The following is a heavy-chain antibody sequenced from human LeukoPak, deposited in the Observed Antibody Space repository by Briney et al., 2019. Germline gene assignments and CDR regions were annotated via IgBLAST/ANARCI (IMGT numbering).Heavy chain of an antibody. J-gene: IGHJ5*01. D-gene: IGHD4-17*01. CDR3: ARGAYGDYDS. CDR1: AFTFSSYA. CDR2: ISAGADST. V-gene: IGHV3-23*01. Sequence: GGSLRLSCAASAFTFSSYAMSWVSQAPGKGLEWVSAISAGADSTYYADSVQGRFTISIDNSKNTLFLQMSGLRAEDTAVYFCARGAYGDYDSWGQGTLVTVSS.